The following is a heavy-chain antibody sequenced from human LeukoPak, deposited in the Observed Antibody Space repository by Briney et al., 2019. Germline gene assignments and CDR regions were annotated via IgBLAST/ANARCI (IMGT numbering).Heavy chain of an antibody. Sequence: KPSETLSLTCTVSGGSISSYYWSWIRQPPGKGLEWIGYIYYSGSTYYNPSLKSRVTISVDTSKNQFSLKLSSVTAADTAVYYCARGDDYGDSKGVFDYWGQGTLVTVSS. V-gene: IGHV4-59*08. D-gene: IGHD4-17*01. CDR3: ARGDDYGDSKGVFDY. CDR2: IYYSGST. J-gene: IGHJ4*02. CDR1: GGSISSYY.